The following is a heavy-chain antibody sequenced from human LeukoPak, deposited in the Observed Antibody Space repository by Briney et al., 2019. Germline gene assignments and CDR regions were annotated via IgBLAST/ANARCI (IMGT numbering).Heavy chain of an antibody. CDR1: GFTFSSYG. Sequence: PGGSLRLSCAASGFTFSSYGMHRVCQAPGKGLEWVAVIWYDGSNKYYADSVKGRFTISRDNSKNTLYLQMNSLRAEDTAVYYCARACRMSSSSSDYWGQGTLVTVSS. V-gene: IGHV3-33*01. CDR2: IWYDGSNK. CDR3: ARACRMSSSSSDY. D-gene: IGHD6-6*01. J-gene: IGHJ4*02.